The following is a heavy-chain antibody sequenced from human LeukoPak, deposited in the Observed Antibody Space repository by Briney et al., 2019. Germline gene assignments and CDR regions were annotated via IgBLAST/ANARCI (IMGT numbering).Heavy chain of an antibody. V-gene: IGHV1-18*01. D-gene: IGHD3-22*01. Sequence: ASVKVSCKASGYTFTSYGISWVRQAPGQGLEWMGWISAYNGNTNYAQKLQGRVTMTTDTSTSTAYMELRSLRSDDTAVYYCARGLDSSGYYARLGYWGQGTLVTVSS. CDR1: GYTFTSYG. J-gene: IGHJ4*02. CDR3: ARGLDSSGYYARLGY. CDR2: ISAYNGNT.